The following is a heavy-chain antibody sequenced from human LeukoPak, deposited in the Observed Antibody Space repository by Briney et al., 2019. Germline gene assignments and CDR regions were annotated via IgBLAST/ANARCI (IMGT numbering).Heavy chain of an antibody. Sequence: PGGSLRLSCAASGFTFATYNMNWVRQAPGKGLEWISYISGSGSTISYADSVKGRFTTSRDNAQNSLYLQMKSLRDEDTAVYYCAGASDIWGQGTVVTVSS. V-gene: IGHV3-48*02. CDR2: ISGSGSTI. J-gene: IGHJ3*02. CDR1: GFTFATYN. CDR3: AGASDI.